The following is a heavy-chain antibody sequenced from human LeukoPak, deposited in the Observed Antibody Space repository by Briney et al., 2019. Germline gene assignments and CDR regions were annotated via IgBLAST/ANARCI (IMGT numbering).Heavy chain of an antibody. D-gene: IGHD2-15*01. CDR3: ARGGYCSGGSCSYFDY. CDR1: GGSFSGYY. Sequence: SETLSLTCAVYGGSFSGYYWSWIRQPPGKGLEWIGEINHSGSTNYNPSLKSRVTTSVDTSKNQFSLKLSSVTAADTAVYYCARGGYCSGGSCSYFDYWGQGTLVTASS. V-gene: IGHV4-34*01. J-gene: IGHJ4*02. CDR2: INHSGST.